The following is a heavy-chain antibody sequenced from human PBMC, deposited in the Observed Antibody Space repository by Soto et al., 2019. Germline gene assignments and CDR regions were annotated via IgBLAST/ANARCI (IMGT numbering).Heavy chain of an antibody. Sequence: GGSLRLSCAASGFTFSSYAMSWVRQAPGKWLEWVSAISGSGGSTYYADSVKGRFTISRDNSKNTLYLQMNSLRAEDTAVYYCAKYSPGGGVSNPYYYYYGMDVWGQGXTVTVYS. D-gene: IGHD2-15*01. CDR3: AKYSPGGGVSNPYYYYYGMDV. J-gene: IGHJ6*02. V-gene: IGHV3-23*01. CDR2: ISGSGGST. CDR1: GFTFSSYA.